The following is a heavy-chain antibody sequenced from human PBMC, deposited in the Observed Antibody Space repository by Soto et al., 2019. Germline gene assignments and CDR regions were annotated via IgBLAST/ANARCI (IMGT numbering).Heavy chain of an antibody. Sequence: RQSPRRGLEWIGNIYYSGSTYYNPSPKSRLTISVDTSKNQFSLKLSSVTAADTAVYYCATSGYYYYWFDPWGQGTLVTVSS. D-gene: IGHD3-22*01. V-gene: IGHV4-31*02. CDR2: IYYSGST. CDR3: ATSGYYYYWFDP. J-gene: IGHJ5*02.